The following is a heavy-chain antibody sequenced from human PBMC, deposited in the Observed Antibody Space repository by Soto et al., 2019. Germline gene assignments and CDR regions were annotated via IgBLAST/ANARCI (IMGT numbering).Heavy chain of an antibody. CDR2: IYYSGRT. J-gene: IGHJ4*02. V-gene: IGHV4-59*01. CDR1: GGSISSYY. CDR3: ARRYSSGFDY. Sequence: QVQLQESGPGLVKPSETLSLTCTVSGGSISSYYWSWIRQPPGKGLEWIGYIYYSGRTNYNPSLKCRVTISVDTAKNQFSLKLSSVTAADTAVYYCARRYSSGFDYWGQGTLVTVSS. D-gene: IGHD6-19*01.